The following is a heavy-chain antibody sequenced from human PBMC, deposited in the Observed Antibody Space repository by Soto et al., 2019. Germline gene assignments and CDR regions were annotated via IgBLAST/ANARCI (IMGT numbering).Heavy chain of an antibody. D-gene: IGHD2-2*01. CDR1: GYTFSSHV. CDR2: INARNGNI. V-gene: IGHV1-3*01. Sequence: GASVKVSCKTSGYTFSSHVMHWVRQAPGQRLEWMGWINARNGNIKLSQRFQGRVTITRDTSASTAYIELSSLRSEDTAVYYCAREGCCSSTNGDVFDIWGQGTMVTVSS. CDR3: AREGCCSSTNGDVFDI. J-gene: IGHJ3*02.